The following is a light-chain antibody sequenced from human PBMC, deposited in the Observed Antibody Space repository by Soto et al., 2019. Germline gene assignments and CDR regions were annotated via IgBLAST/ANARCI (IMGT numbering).Light chain of an antibody. CDR2: DAS. Sequence: EIVLTQSPATLSLSPGERATLSCRAXXSVSSYLAWYQQKPGQAPRLLIYDASNRATGIPARFSGSGSGTDFTLTISSLEPEDFAVYYCQQRSNWPLTFGPGTKVDIK. V-gene: IGKV3-11*01. J-gene: IGKJ3*01. CDR3: QQRSNWPLT. CDR1: XSVSSY.